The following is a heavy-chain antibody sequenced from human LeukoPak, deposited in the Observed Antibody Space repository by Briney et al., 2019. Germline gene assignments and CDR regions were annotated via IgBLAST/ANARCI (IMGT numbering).Heavy chain of an antibody. CDR1: GFTSSTYG. CDR2: ISYDGRSE. CDR3: AKSLLDYSYYFFGMDV. D-gene: IGHD3-16*02. J-gene: IGHJ6*02. Sequence: GRSLRLSCTMSGFTSSTYGMHWVRQTPGKGLEWVASISYDGRSEYFVDSVKGRFTISRDDSKNTMSLQMNSLRPDDTAVYYCAKSLLDYSYYFFGMDVWGHGTTVTVSS. V-gene: IGHV3-30*18.